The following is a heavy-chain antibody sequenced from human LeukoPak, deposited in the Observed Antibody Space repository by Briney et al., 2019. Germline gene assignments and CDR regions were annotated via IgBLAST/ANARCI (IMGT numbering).Heavy chain of an antibody. J-gene: IGHJ5*02. Sequence: PGGSLRLSCAASGFTFSSYAMSWVRQAPGKGLEWVSATSGSGGSTYYADSVKGRFTISRDNSKNTLYLQMNSLRAEDTAVYYCATQVQPGGVIARSWFDPWGSGTLVTVSS. V-gene: IGHV3-23*01. CDR3: ATQVQPGGVIARSWFDP. D-gene: IGHD3-16*02. CDR1: GFTFSSYA. CDR2: TSGSGGST.